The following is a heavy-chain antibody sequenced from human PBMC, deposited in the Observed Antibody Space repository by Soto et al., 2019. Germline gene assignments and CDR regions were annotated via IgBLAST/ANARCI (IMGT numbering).Heavy chain of an antibody. V-gene: IGHV3-30-3*01. Sequence: GGSLRLSCAASGFTFSNYAMYWVRQAPGQGLEWVAVISYDGSNKYYADSVKGRFTISRDNSKNTLYLQMNSLRAEDTALYYCERRGEGTTGYYYFDYWGQGTLVTVSS. CDR3: ERRGEGTTGYYYFDY. D-gene: IGHD3-9*01. CDR1: GFTFSNYA. J-gene: IGHJ4*02. CDR2: ISYDGSNK.